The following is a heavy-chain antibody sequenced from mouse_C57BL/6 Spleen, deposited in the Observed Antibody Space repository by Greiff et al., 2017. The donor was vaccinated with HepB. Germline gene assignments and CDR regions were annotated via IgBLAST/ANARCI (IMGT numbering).Heavy chain of an antibody. CDR1: GFTFSSYA. J-gene: IGHJ2*01. V-gene: IGHV5-4*03. CDR2: ISDGGSYT. Sequence: EVKLMESGGGLVKPGGSLKLSCAASGFTFSSYAMSWVRQTPEKRLEWVATISDGGSYTYYPDNVKGRFTISRDNAKNNLYLQMSHLKSEDTAMYYCARGDPFLPFDYWGQGTTLTVSS. D-gene: IGHD3-3*01. CDR3: ARGDPFLPFDY.